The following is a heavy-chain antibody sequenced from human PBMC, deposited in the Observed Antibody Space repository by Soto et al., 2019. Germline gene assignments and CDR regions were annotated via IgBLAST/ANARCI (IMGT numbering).Heavy chain of an antibody. CDR1: GDSISTVDYF. Sequence: SETLSLTCPVSGDSISTVDYFWAWIRQPPGQALEYIGYIYKSTTTYYNPSFESRVAISLDTSKSQFSLNVTSVTAADTAVYFCARGRYCLTGRCFPNWFDSWGQGTLVTVSS. J-gene: IGHJ5*01. CDR2: IYKSTTT. V-gene: IGHV4-30-4*01. CDR3: ARGRYCLTGRCFPNWFDS. D-gene: IGHD2-15*01.